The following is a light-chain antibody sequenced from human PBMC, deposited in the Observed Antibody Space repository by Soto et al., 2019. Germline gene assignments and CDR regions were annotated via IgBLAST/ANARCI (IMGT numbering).Light chain of an antibody. V-gene: IGLV2-11*01. CDR2: DVS. Sequence: QPVLTQPRSVSGSPGQSVTISCTGTSSDVGGYNYVSWYQQHPGKAPKLMIYDVSKRPSGVPDRFSGSKSGNTASLTISGLQAEDEADYYCCSYAGSYLRVFGTGTKLTVL. CDR3: CSYAGSYLRV. J-gene: IGLJ1*01. CDR1: SSDVGGYNY.